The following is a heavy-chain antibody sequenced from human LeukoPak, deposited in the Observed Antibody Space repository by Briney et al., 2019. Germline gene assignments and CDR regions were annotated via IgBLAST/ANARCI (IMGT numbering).Heavy chain of an antibody. V-gene: IGHV3-7*04. CDR2: IKQDGSER. CDR1: GFTFSSYW. CDR3: ARFPPSNYDILTGYYYVRDYFDY. J-gene: IGHJ4*02. D-gene: IGHD3-9*01. Sequence: PGGSLRLSCAASGFTFSSYWMSWARQAPGKGLEWVANIKQDGSERYYVDSVKGRFTISRDNAKNSLYLQMNSLRAEDTAVYYCARFPPSNYDILTGYYYVRDYFDYWGQGTLVTVSS.